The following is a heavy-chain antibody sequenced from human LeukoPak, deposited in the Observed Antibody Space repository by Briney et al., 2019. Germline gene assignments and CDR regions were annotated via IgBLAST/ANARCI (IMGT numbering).Heavy chain of an antibody. CDR2: IGTAGEI. Sequence: GGSLRLSCAASGFTFRSYDMHWVRQATGKGLEWVSGIGTAGEIYYPGSVKGRFTISRDNAKNSLYLQMNSLTAEDTAVHYCVRAHHPGGWFDPWGQGTLVTVSS. D-gene: IGHD3-10*01. J-gene: IGHJ5*02. CDR1: GFTFRSYD. V-gene: IGHV3-13*01. CDR3: VRAHHPGGWFDP.